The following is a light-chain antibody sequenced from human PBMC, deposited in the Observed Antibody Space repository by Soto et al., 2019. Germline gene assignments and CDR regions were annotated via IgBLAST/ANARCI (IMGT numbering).Light chain of an antibody. CDR2: EIS. Sequence: VLTQPASVSGSPGQSITISCTGTSSDVGRYNYVSWYQQYPGKAPKLMIYEISNRPSGVSIRFSGSKSDNTASLTISGLQAEDEADYYCTSYTSSNTYVFGGGTKVTVL. V-gene: IGLV2-14*01. CDR1: SSDVGRYNY. CDR3: TSYTSSNTYV. J-gene: IGLJ1*01.